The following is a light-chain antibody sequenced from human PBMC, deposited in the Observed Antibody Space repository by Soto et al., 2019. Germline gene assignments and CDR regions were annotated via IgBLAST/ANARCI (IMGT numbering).Light chain of an antibody. Sequence: DIQMTQSPSTLSASVGDRVTITCRASESINSWLAWYQQKPGKAPKLLIYKASTLESGVPSRFSGSGSGTEFTLTITILQPDDFATYYCQQYQSYSPFGQGTKVEIK. V-gene: IGKV1-5*03. CDR2: KAS. CDR3: QQYQSYSP. CDR1: ESINSW. J-gene: IGKJ1*01.